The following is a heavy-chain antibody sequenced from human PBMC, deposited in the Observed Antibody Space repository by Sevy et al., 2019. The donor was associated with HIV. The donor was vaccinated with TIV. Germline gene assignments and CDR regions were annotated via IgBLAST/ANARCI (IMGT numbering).Heavy chain of an antibody. CDR1: GYTLTKLS. Sequence: ASVKVSCKVSGYTLTKLSMHWVRQAPGKGLEWMGRFDPEDGETIYAQKFQGRVNMTEDTSTDTAYMELSSLRYEDTAVYYCASAREYYEDSSGYLDYWGQGTLVTVSS. CDR2: FDPEDGET. D-gene: IGHD3-22*01. J-gene: IGHJ4*02. V-gene: IGHV1-24*01. CDR3: ASAREYYEDSSGYLDY.